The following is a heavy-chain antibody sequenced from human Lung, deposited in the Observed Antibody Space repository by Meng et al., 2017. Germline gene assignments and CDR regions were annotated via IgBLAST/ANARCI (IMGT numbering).Heavy chain of an antibody. Sequence: GESLKISCAASGFTFSSYGMHWVRQAPGKGLEWVAVIWYDGSNKYYADSVKGRFTISRDNSKNTLYLQMNSLRAEDTAVYYCARDFVGVWGSYPTYGMDVWGQGTMVTVSS. D-gene: IGHD3-16*02. V-gene: IGHV3-33*01. J-gene: IGHJ6*02. CDR3: ARDFVGVWGSYPTYGMDV. CDR1: GFTFSSYG. CDR2: IWYDGSNK.